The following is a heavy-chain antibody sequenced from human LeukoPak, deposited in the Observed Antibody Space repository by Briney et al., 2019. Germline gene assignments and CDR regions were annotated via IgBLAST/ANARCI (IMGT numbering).Heavy chain of an antibody. J-gene: IGHJ6*04. Sequence: SQTLSLTCTVSGGSISSGGYYWSWIRQHPGKGLEWIGYIYYSGSTNYNPALKSRVTISVDTSKNQFSLKLSSVTAADTAVYYCARGGCSSTSCHIGDYYYYYGMDVWGKGTTVTVSS. V-gene: IGHV4-31*03. CDR2: IYYSGST. CDR1: GGSISSGGYY. D-gene: IGHD2-2*02. CDR3: ARGGCSSTSCHIGDYYYYYGMDV.